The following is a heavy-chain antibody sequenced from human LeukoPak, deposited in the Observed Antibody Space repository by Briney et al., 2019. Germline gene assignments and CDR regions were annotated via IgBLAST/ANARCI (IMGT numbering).Heavy chain of an antibody. CDR3: SWIRGALGFYFMDV. D-gene: IGHD3-10*01. V-gene: IGHV3-15*01. J-gene: IGHJ6*03. CDR2: ILSKGSGGTT. CDR1: GLTFSDAW. Sequence: PGGSLRLSCAVSGLTFSDAWMTWVRQAPGKWLEWVGRILSKGSGGTTEYAAPVQGRFTISRDDSKDTVYLEMNSLKTEDTAVYYCSWIRGALGFYFMDVWGKGTTVTISS.